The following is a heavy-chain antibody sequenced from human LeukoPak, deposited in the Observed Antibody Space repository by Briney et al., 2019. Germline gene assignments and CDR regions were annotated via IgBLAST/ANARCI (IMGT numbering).Heavy chain of an antibody. CDR1: GGSISSSSYY. V-gene: IGHV4-39*01. CDR3: ARHRRYCSSTSCYGPRPYYFDY. D-gene: IGHD2-2*01. CDR2: IYYSGST. Sequence: PSETLSLTCTVSGGSISSSSYYWGWIRQPPGKGLECIGSIYYSGSTYYNPSLKSRVTISVDTSNNQFSLKLSSVTATDTAVYYCARHRRYCSSTSCYGPRPYYFDYWGQGTLVTVSS. J-gene: IGHJ4*02.